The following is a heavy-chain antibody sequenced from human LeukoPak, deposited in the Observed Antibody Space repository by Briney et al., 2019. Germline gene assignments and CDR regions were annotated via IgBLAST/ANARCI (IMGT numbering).Heavy chain of an antibody. CDR2: ISASGVMT. V-gene: IGHV3-23*01. CDR1: GFTVPDYA. J-gene: IGHJ4*02. D-gene: IGHD2-15*01. Sequence: GGSLRLSCAASGFTVPDYAMTWVRQAPGKGLEWVSSISASGVMTYYADSVKGRFTVSRDNSKNTLYLQMISLRAEDTAVYYCAKDKALGGGSCWDYWGQGTLVTVSS. CDR3: AKDKALGGGSCWDY.